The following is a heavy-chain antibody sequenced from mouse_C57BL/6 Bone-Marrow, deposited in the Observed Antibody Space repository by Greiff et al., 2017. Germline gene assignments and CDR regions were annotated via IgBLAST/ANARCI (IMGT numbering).Heavy chain of an antibody. V-gene: IGHV1-4*01. J-gene: IGHJ3*01. Sequence: VQLQQSGAELARPGASVKMSCKASGYTFTSYTLHWVKQRPGPGLEWIGYINPSSGYTKYNQKFKDKATLTADKSSSTAYMQLSSLTSEDSAVDYCARGAYYGFAYWGQGTLVTVSA. CDR3: ARGAYYGFAY. CDR2: INPSSGYT. D-gene: IGHD2-10*01. CDR1: GYTFTSYT.